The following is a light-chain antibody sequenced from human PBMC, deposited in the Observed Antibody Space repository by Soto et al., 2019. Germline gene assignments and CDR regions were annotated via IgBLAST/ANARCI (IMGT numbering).Light chain of an antibody. CDR2: AAS. J-gene: IGKJ4*01. V-gene: IGKV1-39*01. CDR3: PQSLSTPLT. CDR1: QSISTF. Sequence: DIQMTQSPSSLSASVGDRVTITCRASQSISTFLNWYQQRPGKAPNLLIYAASSLQSGVPSRFSGSGSGTDFTLTITSLQPEDFATYYCPQSLSTPLTFGGGTKVAI.